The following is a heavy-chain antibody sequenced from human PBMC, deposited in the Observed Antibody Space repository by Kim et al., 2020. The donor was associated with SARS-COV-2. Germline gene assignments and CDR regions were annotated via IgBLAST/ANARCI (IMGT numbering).Heavy chain of an antibody. CDR2: ISAGGGST. J-gene: IGHJ6*02. Sequence: GGSLRLSCAASGFTFSSYPMRWVRQAPGQGLEWVSSISAGGGSTYYPDSVKGRFTISRDNSKNTLYLQMNSLRAEDTAVYYCAKLLSVTTDYYYGIDVWGQGTPVT. D-gene: IGHD4-17*01. V-gene: IGHV3-23*01. CDR3: AKLLSVTTDYYYGIDV. CDR1: GFTFSSYP.